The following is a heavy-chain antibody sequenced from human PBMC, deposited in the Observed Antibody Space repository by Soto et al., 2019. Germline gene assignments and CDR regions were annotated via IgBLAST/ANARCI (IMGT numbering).Heavy chain of an antibody. Sequence: ASVKVSCKASGYTFTGYPIHWVRQAPGQGLEWMGWINAGNGDTKYSQRFQGRVTFTRDTSASTAYMELRSMTSEDTAVYYCERDGARAEDVWGQGTTVTVSS. V-gene: IGHV1-3*01. CDR2: INAGNGDT. CDR1: GYTFTGYP. J-gene: IGHJ6*02. CDR3: ERDGARAEDV. D-gene: IGHD3-10*01.